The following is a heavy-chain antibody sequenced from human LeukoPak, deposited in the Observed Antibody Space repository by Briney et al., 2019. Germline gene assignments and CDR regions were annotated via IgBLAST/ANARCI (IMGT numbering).Heavy chain of an antibody. CDR1: GYTFTSYY. D-gene: IGHD3-22*01. CDR3: ARGIGGYYESSGYYSVTYYFDY. V-gene: IGHV1-46*01. J-gene: IGHJ4*02. CDR2: INPTGGST. Sequence: GASVKVSCTASGYTFTSYYMHWVRQAPGQGLEWMVIINPTGGSTSYAHKSQGRVTMTRDTSTSTDYMELSSLRSQDTAVYYCARGIGGYYESSGYYSVTYYFDYWGQGTLVTVSS.